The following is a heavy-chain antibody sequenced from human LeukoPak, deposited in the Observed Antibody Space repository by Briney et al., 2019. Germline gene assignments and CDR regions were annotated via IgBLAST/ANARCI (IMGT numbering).Heavy chain of an antibody. CDR1: GGSISSYY. J-gene: IGHJ4*02. D-gene: IGHD6-19*01. CDR2: IYYSGST. CDR3: ARQEEEQWLVFDY. V-gene: IGHV4-59*08. Sequence: PSETLSLTCTVSGGSISSYYWSWIRQPPGKGLEWIGYIYYSGSTNYNPSLKSRVTISVDTSKNQFSLKLSSVTAADTAVYYCARQEEEQWLVFDYWGQGTLVTVSS.